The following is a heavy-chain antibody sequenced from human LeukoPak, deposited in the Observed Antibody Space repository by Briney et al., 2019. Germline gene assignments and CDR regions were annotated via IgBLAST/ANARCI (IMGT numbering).Heavy chain of an antibody. V-gene: IGHV4-39*07. CDR2: IYYSGST. Sequence: SETLSLTCTVSGGSISSSSYYWGWIRQPPGKGLEWIGSIYYSGSTYYNPSLKSRVTISVDTSKNQFSLKLSSVTAADTAVYYCARGAYSSGEVDYWGQGTLVTVSS. D-gene: IGHD6-25*01. CDR3: ARGAYSSGEVDY. J-gene: IGHJ4*02. CDR1: GGSISSSSYY.